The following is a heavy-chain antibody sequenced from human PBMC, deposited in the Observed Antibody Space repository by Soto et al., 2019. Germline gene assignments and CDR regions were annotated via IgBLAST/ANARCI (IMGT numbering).Heavy chain of an antibody. CDR1: GGSISSGGYY. D-gene: IGHD3-9*01. CDR3: ARHDILRYFDWSHFDY. Sequence: SETLSLTCTVSGGSISSGGYYWSWIRQHPGKGLEWIGYIYYSGSTYYNPSLKSRVTISVDTSKTQFSLKLSSVTAADTAIYYCARHDILRYFDWSHFDYWGQGTLVTVSS. V-gene: IGHV4-39*01. CDR2: IYYSGST. J-gene: IGHJ4*01.